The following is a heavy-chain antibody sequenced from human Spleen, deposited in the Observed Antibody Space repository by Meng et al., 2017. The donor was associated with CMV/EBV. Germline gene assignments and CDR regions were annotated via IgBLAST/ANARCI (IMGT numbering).Heavy chain of an antibody. J-gene: IGHJ6*02. V-gene: IGHV1-2*02. D-gene: IGHD3-10*01. CDR2: INPNSGGT. Sequence: ASVKVSCKASGYTFTGYYMHWVRQAPGQGLEWMGWINPNSGGTNYAQKFQGRVTMTRDTSISTAYMELSRLRSDDTAVYYCARDRITMVRGVRGGSYGMDVWGQGTTVTVSS. CDR3: ARDRITMVRGVRGGSYGMDV. CDR1: GYTFTGYY.